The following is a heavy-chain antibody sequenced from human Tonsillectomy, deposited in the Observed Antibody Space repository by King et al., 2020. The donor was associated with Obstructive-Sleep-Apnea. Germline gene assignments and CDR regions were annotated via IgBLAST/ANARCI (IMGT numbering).Heavy chain of an antibody. CDR1: GFTFSSYS. Sequence: VQLVESGGGLVKPGGSLRVSCAASGFTFSSYSMSWVRQAPGKGLEWISSISSSRSYIYYGDSVKGRSTISRDNAKKSLYLQMNSLRAEDTAVYFCARGPDIVTGYDPPDFFDYWGQGILIIVSS. V-gene: IGHV3-21*01. J-gene: IGHJ4*02. CDR2: ISSSRSYI. CDR3: ARGPDIVTGYDPPDFFDY. D-gene: IGHD3-9*01.